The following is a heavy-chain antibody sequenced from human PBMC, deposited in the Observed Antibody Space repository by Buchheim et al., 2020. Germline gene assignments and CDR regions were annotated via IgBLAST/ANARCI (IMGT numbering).Heavy chain of an antibody. J-gene: IGHJ4*02. CDR2: INTDGTDT. CDR1: GFTFSSYW. CDR3: ARGGTSGSLDY. D-gene: IGHD3-10*01. Sequence: EVQLVDSGGGLVQPGGSLRLSCAASGFTFSSYWTHWVRQAPGKGPVWVSRINTDGTDTSYADSVKGRFTISRDNARNTLYLQMNSLEAEDTAVYFCARGGTSGSLDYWGQGTL. V-gene: IGHV3-74*01.